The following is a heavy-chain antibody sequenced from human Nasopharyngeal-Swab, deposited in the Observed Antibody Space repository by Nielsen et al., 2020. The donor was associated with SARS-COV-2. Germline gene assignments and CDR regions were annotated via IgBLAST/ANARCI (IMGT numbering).Heavy chain of an antibody. Sequence: ASVKVSCKASGYTFTSYAVNWVRQAPGQGLEWMGWINTNTGNANYANGFTGRFVFSLDTPVTTAYVEIISLEAEDTAVYYCARSGYSSRHYDNWGQGTLVTVSS. J-gene: IGHJ4*02. CDR1: GYTFTSYA. V-gene: IGHV7-4-1*02. D-gene: IGHD6-13*01. CDR2: INTNTGNA. CDR3: ARSGYSSRHYDN.